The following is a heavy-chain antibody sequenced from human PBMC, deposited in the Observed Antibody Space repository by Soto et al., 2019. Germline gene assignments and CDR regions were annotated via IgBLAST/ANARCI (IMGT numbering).Heavy chain of an antibody. Sequence: TLSLTCSVSGGYINSYGHYWGWLRQVAGKGLAWLGYLYSSGSSDYNPSLKSRLTITVDTSNNQFSLTLISLSSADPAGYLFPXDSTNDDLGDYSAVFDIWGQGPLVTVS. CDR3: PXDSTNDDLGDYSAVFDI. D-gene: IGHD4-17*01. CDR2: LYSSGSS. CDR1: GGYINSYGHY. V-gene: IGHV4-31*02. J-gene: IGHJ3*02.